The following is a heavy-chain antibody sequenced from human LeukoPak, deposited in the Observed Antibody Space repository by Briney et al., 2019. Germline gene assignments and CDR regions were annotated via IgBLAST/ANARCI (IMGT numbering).Heavy chain of an antibody. CDR1: GYTFTSFG. Sequence: WASVNVSCKGSGYTFTSFGINWVRQAPGQGLEWMGWISGKTNYAQKFQGRVTMTTDTSTSTAYMELRSLTSDDTAVYYCARGIYCSAGSCPFHFDYWGQGTLVTVSS. CDR2: ISGKT. J-gene: IGHJ4*02. V-gene: IGHV1-18*01. D-gene: IGHD2-15*01. CDR3: ARGIYCSAGSCPFHFDY.